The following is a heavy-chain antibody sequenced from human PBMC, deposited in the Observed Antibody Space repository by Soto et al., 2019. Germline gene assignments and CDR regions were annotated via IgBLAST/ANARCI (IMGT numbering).Heavy chain of an antibody. J-gene: IGHJ4*02. CDR2: ISYDGSNK. CDR1: RFTFSSYA. D-gene: IGHD3-22*01. V-gene: IGHV3-30-3*01. CDR3: ARDWGTYYYVSGGYSPAF. Sequence: QVQLVESGGGVVQPGRSLRLSCAASRFTFSSYAMYWVRQAPGKGLEWVAVISYDGSNKYYADSVKGRFTISRDNSKNTLYLQMNSLRPEDTAVYYCARDWGTYYYVSGGYSPAFWGQGTLVTVSS.